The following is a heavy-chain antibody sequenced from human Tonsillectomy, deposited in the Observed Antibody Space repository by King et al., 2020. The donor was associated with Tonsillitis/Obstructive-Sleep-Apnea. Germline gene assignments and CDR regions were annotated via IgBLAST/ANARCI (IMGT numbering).Heavy chain of an antibody. Sequence: QLVQSGAEVKKPGASVKVSCKASGYTFTNYGISWVRQAPGQGLEWMGWISAYNGNTKYAQKVQGRVTVTTDTSTSTAYMELRSLRSDDTAVYYCARGRYCGGNCYSGGFDSWGQGTLVTVSS. V-gene: IGHV1-18*01. CDR3: ARGRYCGGNCYSGGFDS. D-gene: IGHD2-21*01. J-gene: IGHJ4*02. CDR1: GYTFTNYG. CDR2: ISAYNGNT.